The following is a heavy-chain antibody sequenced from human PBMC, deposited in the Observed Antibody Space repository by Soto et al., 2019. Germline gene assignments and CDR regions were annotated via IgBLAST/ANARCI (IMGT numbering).Heavy chain of an antibody. CDR1: GYRFTSYW. CDR2: IFPSDSDT. V-gene: IGHV5-51*01. D-gene: IGHD3-22*01. J-gene: IGHJ5*02. CDR3: ARKDKSGYFNWFDP. Sequence: GESLKISCRTSGYRFTSYWIAWVRQMPGKGLEWMGIIFPSDSDTRYIPAFQGQVTISADRSTSTVFLQWASLKASDTAVYFCARKDKSGYFNWFDPWGQGTLVTVSS.